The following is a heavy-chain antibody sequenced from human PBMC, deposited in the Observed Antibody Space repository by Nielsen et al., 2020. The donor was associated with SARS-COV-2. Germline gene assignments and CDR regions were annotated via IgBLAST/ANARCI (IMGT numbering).Heavy chain of an antibody. J-gene: IGHJ6*02. D-gene: IGHD2-2*03. CDR1: GVSTSNNF. CDR2: IYTSGST. V-gene: IGHV4-4*07. Sequence: SETLSLTCTVSGVSTSNNFWSWIRPPPGKGLEWIGRIYTSGSTNYNPSLKSRVTISIDTSKNQFSLKLSSVTAADTAVYYCAKEDLKMDYGMDVWGQGTTVTVSS. CDR3: AKEDLKMDYGMDV.